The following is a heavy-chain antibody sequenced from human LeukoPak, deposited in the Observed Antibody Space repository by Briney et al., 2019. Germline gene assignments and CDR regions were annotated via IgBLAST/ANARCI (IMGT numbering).Heavy chain of an antibody. CDR2: INWNGGST. V-gene: IGHV3-20*04. CDR3: ARGIHGDFDY. CDR1: GFTFNTYS. J-gene: IGHJ4*02. D-gene: IGHD4-17*01. Sequence: GGSLRLSCEASGFTFNTYSMNWARQAPGKGLEWVSGINWNGGSTGYADSVKGRFTISRDNAKNSLYLQMNSLRAEDTALYYCARGIHGDFDYWGQGTLVTVSS.